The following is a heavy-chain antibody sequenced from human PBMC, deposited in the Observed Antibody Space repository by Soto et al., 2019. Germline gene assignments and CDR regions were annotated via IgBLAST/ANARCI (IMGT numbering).Heavy chain of an antibody. CDR1: TGPFSAYY. J-gene: IGHJ5*02. V-gene: IGHV4-34*01. D-gene: IGHD5-12*01. Sequence: QVRLQQWGAGLLKPSDTLSLTCAVSTGPFSAYYWSWIRQSPGKGLEWIGDINQSGNTNYNPSLKSRVTISVDTPNKPSSLKLISVTAAETVVYYCASVFVPNQREYSGYSPWGQGTPVTVSA. CDR2: INQSGNT. CDR3: ASVFVPNQREYSGYSP.